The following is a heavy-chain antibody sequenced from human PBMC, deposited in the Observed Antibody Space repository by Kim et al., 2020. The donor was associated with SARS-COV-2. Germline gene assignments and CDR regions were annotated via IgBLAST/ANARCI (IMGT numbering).Heavy chain of an antibody. CDR3: ARGLKGVVIMYHYYAMDV. V-gene: IGHV4-34*01. J-gene: IGHJ6*02. CDR1: GGSFSGYY. Sequence: SETLSLTCAVYGGSFSGYYWSWIRQPPGKGLEWIGEIIHSGNTYYNPSPKSRVTISLDTSKSQFSLRLNSVTAADTAVYYCARGLKGVVIMYHYYAMDVWGQGTTVTVSS. D-gene: IGHD3-16*01. CDR2: IIHSGNT.